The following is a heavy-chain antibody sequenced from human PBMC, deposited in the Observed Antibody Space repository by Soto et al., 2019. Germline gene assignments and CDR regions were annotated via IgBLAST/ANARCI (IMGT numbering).Heavy chain of an antibody. J-gene: IGHJ4*02. V-gene: IGHV3-48*02. CDR3: ARQLRDFDY. CDR2: ISTSGETV. Sequence: GGSLRLSCVGSGFTFERYSMIWVRQAPGKGLEWVSYISTSGETVFYADSVKGRFTISRDNAKNSVFLQMNSLRDDDTAVYFCARQLRDFDYWGQGTLVTVSS. CDR1: GFTFERYS. D-gene: IGHD3-3*01.